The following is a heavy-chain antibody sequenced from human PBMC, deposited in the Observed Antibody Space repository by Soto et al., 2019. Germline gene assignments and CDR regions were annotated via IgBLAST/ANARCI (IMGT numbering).Heavy chain of an antibody. CDR1: GFTFSSYA. CDR2: ISGSGGST. J-gene: IGHJ6*03. D-gene: IGHD3-10*01. V-gene: IGHV3-23*01. Sequence: EVQLLESGGGLVQPGGSLRLSCAASGFTFSSYAMSWVRQAPGKGLEWVSAISGSGGSTYYAASVKGRFTISRDNSKNTLYLQMNSLRAEDTAVYYCANAFGEHADYYYYYYMDVWGKGPTVTVSS. CDR3: ANAFGEHADYYYYYYMDV.